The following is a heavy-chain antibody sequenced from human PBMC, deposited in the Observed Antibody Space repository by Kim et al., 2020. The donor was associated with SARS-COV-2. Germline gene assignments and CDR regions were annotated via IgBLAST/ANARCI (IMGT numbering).Heavy chain of an antibody. J-gene: IGHJ4*02. CDR2: IFYSGVT. CDR3: ARGRFDYKILTDYSPPYDFDN. Sequence: SETLSLTCTVSGDSIISDGSQWTWIRQSPGKGLEWIGFIFYSGVTKYNPSLQSRLVISIDTSKNQYFLALTSVTAADTALYYCARGRFDYKILTDYSPPYDFDNWGQGTLVTVSS. V-gene: IGHV4-30-4*01. D-gene: IGHD3-22*01. CDR1: GDSIISDGSQ.